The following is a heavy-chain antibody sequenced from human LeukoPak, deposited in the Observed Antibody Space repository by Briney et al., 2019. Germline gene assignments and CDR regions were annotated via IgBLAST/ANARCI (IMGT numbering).Heavy chain of an antibody. CDR1: GGSFSGYY. D-gene: IGHD5-24*01. Sequence: SETLSLSCGVHGGSFSGYYWSWIRQPPGKGLEWIGEINARGSPNYNPSLKSRVTLSADPSKNQFSLTLNSVTAADTAVYYCARRRLGYYFDYWGQGTLVTVSS. CDR2: INARGSP. V-gene: IGHV4-34*01. CDR3: ARRRLGYYFDY. J-gene: IGHJ4*02.